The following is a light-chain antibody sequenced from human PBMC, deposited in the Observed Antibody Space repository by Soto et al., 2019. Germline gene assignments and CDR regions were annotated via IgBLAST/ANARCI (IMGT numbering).Light chain of an antibody. Sequence: DIQMTQSPSTLSGSVGDRVTITCRASQTISSWLAWYQQKPGKAPKLLIYKASTLKSGVPSRFSGSGSGTEITLTISSLQPDDFATYYCQHYNNYPRTFGQGTKVDIK. CDR3: QHYNNYPRT. J-gene: IGKJ1*01. CDR2: KAS. CDR1: QTISSW. V-gene: IGKV1-5*03.